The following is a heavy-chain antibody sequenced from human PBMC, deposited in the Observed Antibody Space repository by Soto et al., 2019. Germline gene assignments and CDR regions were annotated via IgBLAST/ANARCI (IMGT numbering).Heavy chain of an antibody. D-gene: IGHD3-22*01. CDR1: GFTFSSHG. J-gene: IGHJ6*02. V-gene: IGHV3-33*01. CDR2: IWYDGSNK. Sequence: GGSLRLSCAASGFTFSSHGMHWVRQAPGKGLEWVAVIWYDGSNKYYVDSVKGRFTISRDNSKNTLYLQMNSLRAEDTAVYYCVRGSMIVVVSYGMDVWGQGTTVTVSS. CDR3: VRGSMIVVVSYGMDV.